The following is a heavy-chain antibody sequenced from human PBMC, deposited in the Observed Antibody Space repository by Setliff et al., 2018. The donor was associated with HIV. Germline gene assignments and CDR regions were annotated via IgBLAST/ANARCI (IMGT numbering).Heavy chain of an antibody. J-gene: IGHJ4*02. CDR1: GGSINSHY. Sequence: SETLSLTCTVSGGSINSHYWSWIRQSPGEGLEWIGTLNHGGTTDYNPSLKSRVTISADTSTNQFSLKLSSMTAADTAVYYCARTPGTIWGYDYWGQGTLVTVSS. D-gene: IGHD3-9*01. V-gene: IGHV4-59*11. CDR3: ARTPGTIWGYDY. CDR2: LNHGGTT.